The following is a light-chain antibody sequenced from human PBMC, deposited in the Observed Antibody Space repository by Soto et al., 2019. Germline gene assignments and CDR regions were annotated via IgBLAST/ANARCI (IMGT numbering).Light chain of an antibody. CDR3: LQYNFWRPYS. V-gene: IGKV3-15*01. Sequence: EIVRTQSPATVSLSRGERATLSCRASQSVGNSLAWYQLKPGQVPRLLIFDTYTRATGTPARFSGSGSGAEFTLTISSLQSEDFAIYSCLQYNFWRPYSFGQGTKVDIK. CDR1: QSVGNS. J-gene: IGKJ2*03. CDR2: DTY.